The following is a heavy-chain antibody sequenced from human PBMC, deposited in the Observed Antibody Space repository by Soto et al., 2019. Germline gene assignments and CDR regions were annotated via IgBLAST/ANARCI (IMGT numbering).Heavy chain of an antibody. V-gene: IGHV3-23*01. CDR3: ARAGVYDWLLRGGFNY. CDR1: GFSFNTYA. J-gene: IGHJ4*02. Sequence: PGGSLRLSCAASGFSFNTYAMNWVRQAPGKGLEWVSGITPSGQNTFYADSVKGRFTMSRDNSKDILYLQVNSLRAEDTAVYYCARAGVYDWLLRGGFNYWGQGTLVTVSS. D-gene: IGHD3-9*01. CDR2: ITPSGQNT.